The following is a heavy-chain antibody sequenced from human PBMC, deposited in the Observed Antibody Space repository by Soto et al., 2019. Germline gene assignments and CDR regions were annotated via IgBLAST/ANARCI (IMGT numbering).Heavy chain of an antibody. V-gene: IGHV4-4*07. D-gene: IGHD2-15*01. CDR3: ARASVGPPGGGSWIMPFDY. Sequence: SETLSLTFTVSGGSISNYYWSWIRQPAGKGLEWIGRIYTGGSTNYNPSLKSRVTMSTDTSKNQFSLRLSSVTAADTAVYYCARASVGPPGGGSWIMPFDYWGQGALVTVSS. CDR1: GGSISNYY. CDR2: IYTGGST. J-gene: IGHJ4*02.